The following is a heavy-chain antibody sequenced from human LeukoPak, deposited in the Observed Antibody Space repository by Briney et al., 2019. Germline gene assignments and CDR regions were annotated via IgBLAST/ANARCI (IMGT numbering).Heavy chain of an antibody. J-gene: IGHJ4*02. Sequence: PGRSLRLSCAASGFTFSDYGMHWVRQAPGKGLESVAVIWYDGSNKYYADSVKGRFTISRDNSRNTLYLQMNSLRAEDTAVYYCVRELPPVVQYYFDYWGPGTLVTVSS. D-gene: IGHD3-22*01. V-gene: IGHV3-33*01. CDR1: GFTFSDYG. CDR3: VRELPPVVQYYFDY. CDR2: IWYDGSNK.